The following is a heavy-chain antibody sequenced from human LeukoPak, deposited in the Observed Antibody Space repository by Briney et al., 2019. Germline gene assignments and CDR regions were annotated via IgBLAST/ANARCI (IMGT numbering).Heavy chain of an antibody. D-gene: IGHD5-24*01. V-gene: IGHV3-30-3*01. CDR1: GFTFSSYA. Sequence: GGPLRLSCAASGFTFSSYAMHWVRQAPGKGLEWVAVISYDGSNKYYADSVKGRFTISRDNSKNTLYLQMNSLRAEDTAVYYCARVGRRWLQSETGAFDIWGQGTMVTVSS. J-gene: IGHJ3*02. CDR2: ISYDGSNK. CDR3: ARVGRRWLQSETGAFDI.